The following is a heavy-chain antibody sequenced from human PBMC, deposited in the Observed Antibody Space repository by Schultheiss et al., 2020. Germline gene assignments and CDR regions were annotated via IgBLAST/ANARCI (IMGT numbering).Heavy chain of an antibody. D-gene: IGHD3-10*01. CDR1: GDSISSSNYY. CDR3: AKMTNFGGQVNWYFDL. J-gene: IGHJ2*01. Sequence: SQTLSLTCTVSGDSISSSNYYWGWIRQSPGKGLEWIKSIYYSGSTYYNPSLKSRVTISVDTSKNQFSLKLTSVTPADTAVYYCAKMTNFGGQVNWYFDLWGPGTLVTVSS. V-gene: IGHV4-39*07. CDR2: IYYSGST.